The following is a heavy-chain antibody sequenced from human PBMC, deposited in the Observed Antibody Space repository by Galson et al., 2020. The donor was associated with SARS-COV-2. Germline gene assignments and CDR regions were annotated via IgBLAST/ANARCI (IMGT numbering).Heavy chain of an antibody. CDR2: IYYSGST. CDR3: ARARGSSWGWFAP. CDR1: GGSISSGGHY. J-gene: IGHJ5*02. D-gene: IGHD6-13*01. V-gene: IGHV4-31*03. Sequence: SETLFLTCTVSGGSISSGGHYWTWIRQHPGKGLEWIGYIYYSGSTYYNPSLKSRITISVDTSKNQFSLKLSSVTAADTALYYCARARGSSWGWFAPWGQGTLVTVSS.